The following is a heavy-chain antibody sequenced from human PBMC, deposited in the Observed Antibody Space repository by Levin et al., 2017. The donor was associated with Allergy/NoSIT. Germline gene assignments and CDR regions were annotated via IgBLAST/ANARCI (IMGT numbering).Heavy chain of an antibody. CDR3: ASGGGSYNY. D-gene: IGHD1-26*01. V-gene: IGHV3-21*01. CDR2: INSGSNSI. Sequence: GGSLRLSCATSGFTFSTYAMNWVRQAPGKGLEWIASINSGSNSIKYADSVKGRFTISRDNAKKSLYLQMSSLRAEDSAVYFCASGGGSYNYWGQGTLVTVSS. CDR1: GFTFSTYA. J-gene: IGHJ4*02.